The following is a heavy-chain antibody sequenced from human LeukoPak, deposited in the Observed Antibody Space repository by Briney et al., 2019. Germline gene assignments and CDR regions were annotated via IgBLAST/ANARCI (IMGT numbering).Heavy chain of an antibody. Sequence: SETLSLTCAVYGGSFSGYYWSWIRQPPGKGLEWIGEINHSGSTNYNPSLKSRVTISVDTSKNQFSLKLSSVTAADTAVYYCARPSGYGDYVGYFDYWGQGTLVTVSS. CDR3: ARPSGYGDYVGYFDY. J-gene: IGHJ4*02. CDR1: GGSFSGYY. V-gene: IGHV4-34*01. CDR2: INHSGST. D-gene: IGHD4-17*01.